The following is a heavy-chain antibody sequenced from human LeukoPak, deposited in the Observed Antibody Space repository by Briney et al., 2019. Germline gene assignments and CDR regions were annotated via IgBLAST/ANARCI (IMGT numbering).Heavy chain of an antibody. J-gene: IGHJ5*02. V-gene: IGHV4-34*01. CDR3: ARGYPLAGTPTWFDP. D-gene: IGHD6-19*01. CDR1: GGSFSVYY. Sequence: PSETLSLTCAVYGGSFSVYYWSWIRQPPGKGREWIGEINHSGSTNYNPSLKSRVALSVNTSNTQFSLKLSSVTAAATAVFYCARGYPLAGTPTWFDPCGQGTLVTVSS. CDR2: INHSGST.